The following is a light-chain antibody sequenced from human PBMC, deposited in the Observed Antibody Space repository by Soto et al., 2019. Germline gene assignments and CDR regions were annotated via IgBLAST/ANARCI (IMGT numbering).Light chain of an antibody. CDR1: SSDVGGYNY. Sequence: QSALTQPPSASGSPGQSVTISCTGTSSDVGGYNYVSWYQQHPGKAPKLMIYEVSKRPSGVPDRFSGSKSGNTASLTVSGLQAEYEADDYCSSYAGSTLYVFGTGTKLTVL. V-gene: IGLV2-8*01. CDR3: SSYAGSTLYV. CDR2: EVS. J-gene: IGLJ1*01.